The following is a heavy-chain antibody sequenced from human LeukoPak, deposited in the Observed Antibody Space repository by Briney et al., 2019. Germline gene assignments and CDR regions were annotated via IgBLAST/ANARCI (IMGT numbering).Heavy chain of an antibody. D-gene: IGHD3-22*01. Sequence: ASVKVSCKASGYTFTGYYMHWVRQAPGQGLEWMGRIIPILGIANYAQKFQGRVTITADKSTSTAYMELSSLRSEDTAVYYCANSQRLDSSGYYVFWGQGTLVTVS. CDR3: ANSQRLDSSGYYVF. CDR2: IIPILGIA. CDR1: GYTFTGYY. V-gene: IGHV1-69*02. J-gene: IGHJ4*02.